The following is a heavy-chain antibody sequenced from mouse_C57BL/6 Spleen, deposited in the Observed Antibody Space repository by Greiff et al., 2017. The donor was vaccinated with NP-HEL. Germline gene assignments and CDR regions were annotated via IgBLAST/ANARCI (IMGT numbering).Heavy chain of an antibody. CDR3: ARNDGYYVNYAMDY. J-gene: IGHJ4*01. Sequence: VKLEESGPGLVAPSQSLSITCTVSGFSLTSYAISWVRQPPGKGLEWLGVIWTGGGTKYNSALKSRLSISKDNSKSQVFLKMNSLQTDDTARYYCARNDGYYVNYAMDYWGQGTSVTVSS. V-gene: IGHV2-9-1*01. D-gene: IGHD2-3*01. CDR2: IWTGGGT. CDR1: GFSLTSYA.